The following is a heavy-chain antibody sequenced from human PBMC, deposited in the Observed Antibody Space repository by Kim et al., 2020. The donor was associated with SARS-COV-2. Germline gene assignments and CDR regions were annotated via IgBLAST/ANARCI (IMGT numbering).Heavy chain of an antibody. Sequence: SETLSLTCTVSGGSISSSSYYWGWIRQPPGKGLEWIGSIYYSGSTYYNPSLKSRVTISVDTSKNQFSLKLSSVTAADTAVYYCARQGGHVVVGWYFDLWGRGTLVTVSS. J-gene: IGHJ2*01. CDR1: GGSISSSSYY. D-gene: IGHD2-15*01. V-gene: IGHV4-39*01. CDR2: IYYSGST. CDR3: ARQGGHVVVGWYFDL.